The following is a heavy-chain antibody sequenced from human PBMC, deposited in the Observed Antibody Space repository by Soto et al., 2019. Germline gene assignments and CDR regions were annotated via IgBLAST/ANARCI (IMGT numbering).Heavy chain of an antibody. Sequence: EVQMVESGGDLVQPGGSLRLSCTASGLTLSAYWIHWVRQAPGKGLVWVSRTSSDGSVTVYADSVQGRFTISRDNAKDTVYLQMSSLTVDDTALYYCARESGALRYWGQGTLVTVSS. CDR2: TSSDGSVT. J-gene: IGHJ4*02. V-gene: IGHV3-74*01. CDR1: GLTLSAYW. D-gene: IGHD1-26*01. CDR3: ARESGALRY.